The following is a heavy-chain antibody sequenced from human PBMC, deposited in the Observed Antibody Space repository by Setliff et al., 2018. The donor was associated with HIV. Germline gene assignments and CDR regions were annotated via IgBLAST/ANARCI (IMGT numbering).Heavy chain of an antibody. Sequence: PSETLSLTCTVSGDSVSSRSYYWSWIRQPPGKGLEWIGNIYYSGSTNYNPSLKSRVTISVDTSKNQFSLKLSSVIAADTAVYYCARIFGDQGYYYGMDVWGQGTTVTVSS. J-gene: IGHJ6*02. V-gene: IGHV4-61*01. CDR3: ARIFGDQGYYYGMDV. CDR1: GDSVSSRSYY. D-gene: IGHD3-3*01. CDR2: IYYSGST.